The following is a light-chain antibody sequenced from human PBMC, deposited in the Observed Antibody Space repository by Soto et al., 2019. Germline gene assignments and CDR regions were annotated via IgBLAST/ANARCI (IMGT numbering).Light chain of an antibody. CDR2: AAS. Sequence: DIQMTQSPSSLSASVGSRVTITCRASRGVGSFLNWYQQKPGKAPKRLIYAASNLQSGVPSRFSSSGAATEYTLTINRLQPEDLATYYSQQSYSAWTFGQGTKVEIK. J-gene: IGKJ1*01. CDR1: RGVGSF. CDR3: QQSYSAWT. V-gene: IGKV1-39*01.